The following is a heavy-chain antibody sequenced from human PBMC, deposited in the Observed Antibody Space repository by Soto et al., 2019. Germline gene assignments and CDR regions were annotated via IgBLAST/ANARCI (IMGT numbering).Heavy chain of an antibody. Sequence: PGGSLRLSCAGSGFTFSSYPMSWVRQSPGKGLEWVSAISGSGGSTYYADSVKGRLTISRDNSKNTLYLQMNSLRAEDTDVYYCAKDLRITIFGVVTPPSYWGQGTLVTVSS. CDR2: ISGSGGST. CDR1: GFTFSSYP. V-gene: IGHV3-23*01. D-gene: IGHD3-3*01. CDR3: AKDLRITIFGVVTPPSY. J-gene: IGHJ4*02.